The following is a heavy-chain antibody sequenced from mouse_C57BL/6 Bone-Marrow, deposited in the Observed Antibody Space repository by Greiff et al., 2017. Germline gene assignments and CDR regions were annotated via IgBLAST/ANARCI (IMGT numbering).Heavy chain of an antibody. D-gene: IGHD2-1*01. J-gene: IGHJ1*03. CDR1: EYEFPSHD. Sequence: EVQGVESGGGLVQPGESLKLSCESNEYEFPSHDMSWVRKTPEKRLELVAAINSDGGSTYYPDTVERRFIISRDNTKKTLYLQMSSLRSEDTALYYCARIRSVTYWYFDVWGTGTTVTVSS. V-gene: IGHV5-2*01. CDR3: ARIRSVTYWYFDV. CDR2: INSDGGST.